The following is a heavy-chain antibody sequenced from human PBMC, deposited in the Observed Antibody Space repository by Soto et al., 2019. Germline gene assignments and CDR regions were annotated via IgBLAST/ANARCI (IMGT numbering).Heavy chain of an antibody. CDR2: INTYNGNA. J-gene: IGHJ4*02. CDR3: GRKGCSGDCYLFDH. CDR1: GYTFTSYG. D-gene: IGHD2-21*02. Sequence: QVLLVQSGAEVKKPGASVKVSCKASGYTFTSYGIQWVRRAPGQGLEWMGWINTYNGNANYAQKLQDRVTMTRDTATSTVYMELRSLTSDDTAVYYCGRKGCSGDCYLFDHWGRGTLVTVSS. V-gene: IGHV1-18*01.